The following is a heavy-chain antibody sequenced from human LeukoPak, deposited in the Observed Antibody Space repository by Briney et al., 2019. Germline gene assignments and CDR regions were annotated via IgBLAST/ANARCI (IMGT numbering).Heavy chain of an antibody. V-gene: IGHV3-30*02. Sequence: GGSLRLSCAASGFTFSSYGMHWVRQAPGKGLEWVAVIRYDGSNKYYADSVKGRFTISRDNSKNTLYLQMNSLRAEDTAVYYCAKDLYSSGWYLDYWGQGTLVTVSS. CDR1: GFTFSSYG. CDR2: IRYDGSNK. J-gene: IGHJ4*02. D-gene: IGHD6-19*01. CDR3: AKDLYSSGWYLDY.